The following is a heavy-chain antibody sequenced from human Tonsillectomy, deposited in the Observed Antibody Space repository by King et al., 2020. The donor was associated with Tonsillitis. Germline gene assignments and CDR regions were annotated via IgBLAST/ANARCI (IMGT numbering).Heavy chain of an antibody. Sequence: QLQESGSGLVKPSQTLSLTCDVSGGSINSGGVVYSWPCIRQPPGKGLEFLGYIYASGSAYYNPSLKSGVTIAVYRSKNTFSLRLTSVTAADTAVYYCARDRGRVTPYYYGLDVWGQGTTVIVSS. CDR2: IYASGSA. J-gene: IGHJ6*02. CDR1: GGSINSGGVVYS. CDR3: ARDRGRVTPYYYGLDV. V-gene: IGHV4-30-2*01.